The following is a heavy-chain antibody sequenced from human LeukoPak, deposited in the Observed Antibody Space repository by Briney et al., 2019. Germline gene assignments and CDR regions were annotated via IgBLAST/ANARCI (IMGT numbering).Heavy chain of an antibody. J-gene: IGHJ4*02. D-gene: IGHD3-22*01. CDR3: ARASVRLYDSSGEIDY. CDR1: GFTFSDYY. CDR2: ISSSGSTI. Sequence: PGGSLRLSCAASGFTFSDYYMSWIRQAPGKGLEWVSYISSSGSTIYYADSVKGRFTISRDNAKNSLYPQMNSLRAEDTAVYYCARASVRLYDSSGEIDYWGQGTLVTVSS. V-gene: IGHV3-11*04.